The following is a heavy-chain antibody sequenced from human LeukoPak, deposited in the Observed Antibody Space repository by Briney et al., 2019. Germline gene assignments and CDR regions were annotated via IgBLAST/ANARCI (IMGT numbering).Heavy chain of an antibody. CDR2: IYTSGST. Sequence: ASETLSLTCTVSGGSISSYYWSWIRQPAGKGLEWIGRIYTSGSTNYNPSLKSRVTMSVDTSKNQFSLKLSSVTAADTAVYYCARVGGSHYYDSSGLDYWGQGTLVTVSS. J-gene: IGHJ4*02. CDR3: ARVGGSHYYDSSGLDY. V-gene: IGHV4-4*07. CDR1: GGSISSYY. D-gene: IGHD3-22*01.